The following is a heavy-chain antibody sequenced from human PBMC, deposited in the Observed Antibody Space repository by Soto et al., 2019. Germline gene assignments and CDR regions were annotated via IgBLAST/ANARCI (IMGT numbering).Heavy chain of an antibody. CDR1: GGSISSSTYY. Sequence: QLQLQESGPGLVKPSETLALTCTVSGGSISSSTYYWGWIRQPPGKGLEWIGSIYYSGSTYNNLALKSRVTISVDTSKNQFSLNLSSVPAADTAMYYCANLSGVVIAARFDYWGHGIQVTVSS. V-gene: IGHV4-39*01. CDR2: IYYSGST. D-gene: IGHD2-15*01. CDR3: ANLSGVVIAARFDY. J-gene: IGHJ4*01.